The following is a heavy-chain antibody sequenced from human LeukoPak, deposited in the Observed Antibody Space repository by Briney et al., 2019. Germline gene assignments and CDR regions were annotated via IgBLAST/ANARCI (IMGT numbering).Heavy chain of an antibody. Sequence: ASVKVSCKASGGTFSSYAISWVRQAPGQGLEWVGGIIPIFGTGNYAQKFQGRVTITADESTSTAYMELSSLRSEDTAVYYCARRHRYCSSTSCYEGAFDIWGQGTMVTVSS. V-gene: IGHV1-69*01. CDR3: ARRHRYCSSTSCYEGAFDI. J-gene: IGHJ3*02. CDR1: GGTFSSYA. CDR2: IIPIFGTG. D-gene: IGHD2-2*01.